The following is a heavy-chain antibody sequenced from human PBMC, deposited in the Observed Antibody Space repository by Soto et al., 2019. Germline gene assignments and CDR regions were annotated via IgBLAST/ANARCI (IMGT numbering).Heavy chain of an antibody. D-gene: IGHD1-26*01. Sequence: EVQLVESGGGLVQPGGSLRLSCAASGFTFSSYWMHWVRQVPGKGLVWVSHIDSDGNSTTYAASVKGRFTISRDNAKNTVYLQMNSLRAEDTAVYYCVRDDVGVGIDYWGLGTLVTVSS. CDR3: VRDDVGVGIDY. J-gene: IGHJ4*02. V-gene: IGHV3-74*03. CDR1: GFTFSSYW. CDR2: IDSDGNST.